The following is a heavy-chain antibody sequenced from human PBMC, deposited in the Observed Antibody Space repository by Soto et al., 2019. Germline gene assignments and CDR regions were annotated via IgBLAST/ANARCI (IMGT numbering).Heavy chain of an antibody. V-gene: IGHV3-23*01. D-gene: IGHD6-19*01. CDR1: GFTFSSSA. CDR2: ISGSGGST. J-gene: IGHJ4*02. Sequence: PGGSLRLSCAASGFTFSSSAMSWVRQAPGKGLEWVSAISGSGGSTYYAESVKGRFTISRDNSKNTLYLQMNSLRAEDTAVYYCAKDKRGIAVAGTSGFDYWGQGTLVTVSS. CDR3: AKDKRGIAVAGTSGFDY.